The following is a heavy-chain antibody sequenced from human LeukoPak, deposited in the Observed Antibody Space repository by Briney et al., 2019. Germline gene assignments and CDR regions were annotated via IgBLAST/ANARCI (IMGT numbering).Heavy chain of an antibody. CDR2: IKQDGSDK. Sequence: PGGSLRLSCAASGFTFNNYWMSWVRQAPGKGLEWVANIKQDGSDKYYMDSVKGRFTISRDNAKNSLYLQMNSLRAEDTAVYYCARTTYYYDSSGYDYWGQGTLVTVSS. V-gene: IGHV3-7*02. J-gene: IGHJ4*02. CDR3: ARTTYYYDSSGYDY. CDR1: GFTFNNYW. D-gene: IGHD3-22*01.